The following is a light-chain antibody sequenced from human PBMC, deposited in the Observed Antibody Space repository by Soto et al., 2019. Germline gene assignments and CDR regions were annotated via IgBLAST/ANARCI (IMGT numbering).Light chain of an antibody. Sequence: EIGLKMSPCNVSSSKGERASLSCRASHSVSSNFLAWYQQKPGQAPRLLIYGASNRATGIPDRFSGSGSGTDFTLTIIRWEPEDCAVDYSQHDSVPPRTSGQVAKVDI. CDR1: HSVSSNF. V-gene: IGKV3-20*01. CDR2: GAS. CDR3: QHDSVPPRT. J-gene: IGKJ1*01.